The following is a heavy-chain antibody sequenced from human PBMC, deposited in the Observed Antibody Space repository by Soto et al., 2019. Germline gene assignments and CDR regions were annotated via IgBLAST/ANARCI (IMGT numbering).Heavy chain of an antibody. D-gene: IGHD4-17*01. CDR2: IYYSGST. CDR3: ASQIYGDTPFDY. V-gene: IGHV4-59*01. CDR1: GGSISSYY. J-gene: IGHJ4*02. Sequence: SETLSLTCTVSGGSISSYYWSWIRQPPGKGLEWIGYIYYSGSTNYNPSLKSRVTISVDTSKNQFSLKLSSVTAADTAVYYCASQIYGDTPFDYWGQGTLVTVSS.